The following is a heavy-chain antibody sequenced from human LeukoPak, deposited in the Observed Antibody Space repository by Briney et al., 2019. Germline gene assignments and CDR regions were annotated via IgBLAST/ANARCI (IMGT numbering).Heavy chain of an antibody. D-gene: IGHD3-9*01. J-gene: IGHJ4*02. V-gene: IGHV3-23*01. Sequence: QSGGSLRLSCAASGFTFSSYEMNWVRQAPGKGLEWVSGIGASGGSTYYADSVKGRFTISRDNSKNTLYLQMNSLRTEDTAVYYCAKAEGYDILTGLDYWGQGTLVTVSS. CDR3: AKAEGYDILTGLDY. CDR1: GFTFSSYE. CDR2: IGASGGST.